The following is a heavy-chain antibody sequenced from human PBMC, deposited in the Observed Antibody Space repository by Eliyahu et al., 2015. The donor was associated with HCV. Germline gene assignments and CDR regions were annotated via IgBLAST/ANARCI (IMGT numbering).Heavy chain of an antibody. CDR2: LNPRGSI. CDR3: ARKGTTKDNWFDT. V-gene: IGHV4-4*09. D-gene: IGHD1-1*01. CDR1: GXSLENYF. J-gene: IGHJ5*02. Sequence: QVRLEESGPGVVKPPQTLSLTCSVSGXSLENYFWRWIRQAPGKGLEWIGYLNPRGSIMYNPSLRSRATMSSDMSRSQFSLRLTSVTPADSAKYFCARKGTTKDNWFDTWGQGTQVTVSS.